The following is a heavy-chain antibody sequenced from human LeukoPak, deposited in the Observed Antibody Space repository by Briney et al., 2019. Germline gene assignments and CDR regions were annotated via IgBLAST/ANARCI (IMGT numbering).Heavy chain of an antibody. CDR3: ARDSSSHGDYFDY. J-gene: IGHJ4*02. CDR2: IWYDGSNK. V-gene: IGHV3-33*01. D-gene: IGHD6-13*01. Sequence: GGSLRLSCAASGFTFSSYGMHWVRQAPGKGLEWVAVIWYDGSNKYYADSVKGRFTISRDNSKNTLYLQMNSLRAEDTAVYYCARDSSSHGDYFDYWGQGTLVTVSS. CDR1: GFTFSSYG.